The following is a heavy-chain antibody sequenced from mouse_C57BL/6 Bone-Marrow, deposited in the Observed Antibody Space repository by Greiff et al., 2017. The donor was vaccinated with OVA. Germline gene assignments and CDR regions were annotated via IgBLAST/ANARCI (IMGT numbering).Heavy chain of an antibody. Sequence: EVKLVESGGGLVKPGGSLKLSCAASGFTFSSYAMSWVRQTPEKRLEWVATISDGGSYTYYPDNVKGRFTISRDNAKNNLYLQMSHLKSEDTAMYYCARHYYGSIFYWYFDVWGTGTTVTVSS. CDR2: ISDGGSYT. CDR3: ARHYYGSIFYWYFDV. CDR1: GFTFSSYA. V-gene: IGHV5-4*03. J-gene: IGHJ1*03. D-gene: IGHD1-1*01.